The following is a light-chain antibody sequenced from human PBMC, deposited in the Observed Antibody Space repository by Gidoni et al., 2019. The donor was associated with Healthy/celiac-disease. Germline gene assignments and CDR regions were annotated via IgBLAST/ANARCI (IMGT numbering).Light chain of an antibody. CDR2: DVS. CDR3: CSYAGSYTLGV. Sequence: QSALTQPRSVSGSPGQSVPIPCSGTSSDVRGYDYVSWYQQHPGKAPKLMIYDVSKRPSGVPDRFSGSKSGNTASLIISGLQAEDESDYYCCSYAGSYTLGVFGGGTKLTVL. CDR1: SSDVRGYDY. J-gene: IGLJ3*02. V-gene: IGLV2-11*01.